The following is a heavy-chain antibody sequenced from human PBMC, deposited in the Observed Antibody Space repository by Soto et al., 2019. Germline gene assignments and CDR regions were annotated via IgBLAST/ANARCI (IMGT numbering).Heavy chain of an antibody. CDR3: ARDRGKKYFDY. V-gene: IGHV3-23*01. Sequence: GGSLRLSCAASGFTFSSYAMSWVRQAPGRGLEWVSAISGSGGSTYYADSVKGRFTISRDNSKNTLYLQMNSLKAEDTAVYYCARDRGKKYFDYWGQGTQVTVSS. J-gene: IGHJ4*02. CDR2: ISGSGGST. CDR1: GFTFSSYA. D-gene: IGHD3-10*01.